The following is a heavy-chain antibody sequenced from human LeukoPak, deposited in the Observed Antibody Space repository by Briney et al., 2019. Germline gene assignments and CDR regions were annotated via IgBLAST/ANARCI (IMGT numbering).Heavy chain of an antibody. CDR3: ANLGRTD. CDR2: IEDDGSDK. J-gene: IGHJ4*02. Sequence: PGGSLRLSCAASGFTFSSYWMSWVRQAPGKGLEWVATIEDDGSDKYYVDSVKGRFTISRDNAKNSLYLQMNSLRVEDTAVYYCANLGRTDWGQGTLVTVSS. CDR1: GFTFSSYW. V-gene: IGHV3-7*01.